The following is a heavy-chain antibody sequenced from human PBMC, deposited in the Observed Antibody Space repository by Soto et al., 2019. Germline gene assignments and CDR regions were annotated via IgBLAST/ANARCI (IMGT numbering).Heavy chain of an antibody. CDR3: ARGQRFSDWFDP. V-gene: IGHV4-4*07. Sequence: SETLSLTCSVSGGTISGYYWTWIRQPAGKGLEWIGRIYSSGNTKYNPSLQSRVTMSLDTSNNQFSLRLTTVTAADTAVYYCARGQRFSDWFDPWGQGTLVTVSS. J-gene: IGHJ5*02. CDR2: IYSSGNT. D-gene: IGHD3-3*01. CDR1: GGTISGYY.